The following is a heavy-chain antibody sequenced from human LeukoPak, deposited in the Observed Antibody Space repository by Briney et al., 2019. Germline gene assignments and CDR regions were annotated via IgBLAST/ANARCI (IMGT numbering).Heavy chain of an antibody. Sequence: ASVKVSCKASGGTFSSYAISWVRQAPGQGLEWMGGIIPIFGTANYAQKFQGRVTITADESTSTAYMEPSSLRSEDTAVYYCARGYSGYDSYYFDYWGQGTLVTVSS. J-gene: IGHJ4*02. D-gene: IGHD5-12*01. CDR2: IIPIFGTA. CDR1: GGTFSSYA. V-gene: IGHV1-69*01. CDR3: ARGYSGYDSYYFDY.